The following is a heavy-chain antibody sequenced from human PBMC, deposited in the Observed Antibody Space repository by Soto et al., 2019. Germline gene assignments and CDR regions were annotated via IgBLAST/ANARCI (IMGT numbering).Heavy chain of an antibody. J-gene: IGHJ5*02. CDR2: IYYSGST. Sequence: PSETVSLTCTVSGGSISSGDYYWSWIRQPPGKGLEWIGYIYYSGSTYYNPSLKSRVTMSLDTSKNQFSLKLSSVTAADTAVYYCAREGSLNWFDPWGQGTLVTVSS. CDR3: AREGSLNWFDP. CDR1: GGSISSGDYY. V-gene: IGHV4-30-4*01.